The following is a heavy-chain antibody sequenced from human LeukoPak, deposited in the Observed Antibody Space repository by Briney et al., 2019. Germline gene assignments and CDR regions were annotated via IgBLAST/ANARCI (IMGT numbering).Heavy chain of an antibody. J-gene: IGHJ5*02. Sequence: SETLSLTCTVSGGSISSYYWSWIRQPPGKGLEWIATIYYTGSTYYNPSLKSRVTVSTDTSKNQFSLRLSSVTAADTAVYYCASYSSSPSFNWFDPWGQGTLVTVSS. V-gene: IGHV4-39*07. D-gene: IGHD3-22*01. CDR3: ASYSSSPSFNWFDP. CDR2: IYYTGST. CDR1: GGSISSYY.